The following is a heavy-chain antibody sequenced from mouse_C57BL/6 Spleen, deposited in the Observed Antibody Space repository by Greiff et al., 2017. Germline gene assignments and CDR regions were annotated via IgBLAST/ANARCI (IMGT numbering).Heavy chain of an antibody. V-gene: IGHV1-26*01. CDR2: INPNNGGT. D-gene: IGHD1-1*01. CDR1: GYTFTDYY. Sequence: VQLQQSGPELVKPGASVKISCKASGYTFTDYYMNWVKQSHGKSLEWIGDINPNNGGTSYNQKFKGKATLTVDKSSSTAYMELRSLTSEDSAVYYCARNYGSPYWYFDVLGTGTTVTVSS. CDR3: ARNYGSPYWYFDV. J-gene: IGHJ1*03.